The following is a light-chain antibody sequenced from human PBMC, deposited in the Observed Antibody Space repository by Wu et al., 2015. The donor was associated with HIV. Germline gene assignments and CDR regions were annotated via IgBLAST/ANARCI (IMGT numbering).Light chain of an antibody. J-gene: IGKJ2*01. CDR1: QSVSSSY. CDR3: QQYADSPRT. Sequence: EIVLTQSPGTLSLSPGERATLSCRASQSVSSSYLAWYQQKPGRAPRLLIYDASTRATGIPDRFSGSGSGTDFTLTISRLEPADFAVYYCQQYADSPRTFGLGDQAGDQT. CDR2: DAS. V-gene: IGKV3-20*01.